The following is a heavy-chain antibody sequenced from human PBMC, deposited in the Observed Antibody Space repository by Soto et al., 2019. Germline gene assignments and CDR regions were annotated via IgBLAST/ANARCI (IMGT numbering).Heavy chain of an antibody. V-gene: IGHV1-18*01. CDR1: GYTFTNFG. J-gene: IGHJ5*02. CDR2: ISASNGNT. Sequence: QVQMVQSGAEAKKPGTSVKVSCKASGYTFTNFGVTWVRQAPGQGLEWMGWISASNGNTNYAWRFQGRVTMTTDPSTATAYMELRSLRSDDTAIYYCARDRCSSASCYKSTWFEPWGQGTLVTVSS. D-gene: IGHD2-2*02. CDR3: ARDRCSSASCYKSTWFEP.